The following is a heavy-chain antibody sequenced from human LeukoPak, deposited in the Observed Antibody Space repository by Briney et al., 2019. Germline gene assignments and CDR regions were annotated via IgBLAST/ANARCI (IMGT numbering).Heavy chain of an antibody. D-gene: IGHD6-25*01. CDR2: KRGDGSNK. V-gene: IGHV3-30*02. J-gene: IGHJ6*03. CDR3: AKGVLAAYRYNYYYMDV. Sequence: GGPQSLSCGASGFTFSIYDMQGLRQAPEKGVEGGAFKRGDGSNKYYADSVKGRFIISRDNSKHTLYLQMNSLRADDTAVYYCAKGVLAAYRYNYYYMDVWGKGTTVTISS. CDR1: GFTFSIYD.